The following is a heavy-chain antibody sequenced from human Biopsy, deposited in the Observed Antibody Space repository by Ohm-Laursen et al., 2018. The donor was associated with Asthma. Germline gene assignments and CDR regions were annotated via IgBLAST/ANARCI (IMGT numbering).Heavy chain of an antibody. Sequence: ASVKVSCKASGDSFSNYAISWVRQAPGQGLEWMGGLIPVLGTPDHAQMFEGRVTITADESTSTAYMELSSLSSEDTAVYYCARGYSGSDRIVYYYSGLGVWGQGTTVTVSS. CDR2: LIPVLGTP. D-gene: IGHD5-12*01. J-gene: IGHJ6*02. V-gene: IGHV1-69*13. CDR3: ARGYSGSDRIVYYYSGLGV. CDR1: GDSFSNYA.